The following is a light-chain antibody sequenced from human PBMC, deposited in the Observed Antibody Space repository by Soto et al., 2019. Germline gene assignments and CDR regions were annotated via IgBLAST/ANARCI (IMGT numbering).Light chain of an antibody. CDR2: GAS. V-gene: IGKV3-15*01. CDR3: QRYHHCCLK. J-gene: IGKJ1*01. CDR1: QSVSSN. Sequence: EIVMTQSAATLSVSPGERATLSCRASQSVSSNLAWYQQKPGQAPRLLIYGASTRATGVPARFSGSRSGTEFTITVVCLQSEDFAVYYLQRYHHCCLKIGRGTKVDIK.